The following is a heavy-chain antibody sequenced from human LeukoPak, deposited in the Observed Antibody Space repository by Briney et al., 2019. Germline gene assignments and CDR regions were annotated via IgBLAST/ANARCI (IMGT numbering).Heavy chain of an antibody. J-gene: IGHJ4*02. D-gene: IGHD3-10*01. Sequence: SGESLRLSCAASGFSLSNYWMTWVRQSPGKCLEWVAIINPDGSGKYSVDSVKGRFTISRDNAKNSLYLQMSSLRAEDTAVYYCARGGHRQKEFWGQGTLVTVSS. V-gene: IGHV3-7*01. CDR2: INPDGSGK. CDR1: GFSLSNYW. CDR3: ARGGHRQKEF.